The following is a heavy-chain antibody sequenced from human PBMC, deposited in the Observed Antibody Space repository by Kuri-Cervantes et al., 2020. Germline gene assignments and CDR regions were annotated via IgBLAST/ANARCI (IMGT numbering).Heavy chain of an antibody. V-gene: IGHV1-2*04. J-gene: IGHJ3*02. CDR3: AREWRGGSRSFGCSAFDI. CDR2: INPNSGGT. D-gene: IGHD1-26*01. Sequence: ASVKVSCKASGYTFTGYYMHWVRQAPGQGLEWMGWINPNSGGTNYAQKFQGWVTMTRDTSISTAYMELSRLRSDDTAVYYCAREWRGGSRSFGCSAFDIWGQGTMVTVSS. CDR1: GYTFTGYY.